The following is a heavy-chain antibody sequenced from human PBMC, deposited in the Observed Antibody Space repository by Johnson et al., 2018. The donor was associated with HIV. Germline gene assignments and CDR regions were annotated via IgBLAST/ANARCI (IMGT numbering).Heavy chain of an antibody. CDR3: ARAYSYGAFDI. D-gene: IGHD5-18*01. Sequence: QVQLVESGGGVVQPGRSLRLSCAASGFTFSSYAMHWVRQAPGKGLEWVAVISYDGSNKYYADSVKGRFTISRDNSKNTLYLQMNSLRAEDTAVYYCARAYSYGAFDIGGLGTKVTVSS. CDR2: ISYDGSNK. CDR1: GFTFSSYA. V-gene: IGHV3-30-3*01. J-gene: IGHJ3*02.